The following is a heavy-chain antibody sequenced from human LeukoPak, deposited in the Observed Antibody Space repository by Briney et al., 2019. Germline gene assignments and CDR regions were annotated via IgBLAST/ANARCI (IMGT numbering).Heavy chain of an antibody. CDR1: GGSISSGDYQ. D-gene: IGHD1-26*01. Sequence: SETLSLTCNVSGGSISSGDYQWSWVRQPPGKGLEWIGYIYHRGNPYYNPSLKSRVSISLDRSKNYFSLKVTSVTAPDTAIYYCARDRIVGAGVAFDIWGQGTMVTVSS. J-gene: IGHJ3*02. CDR3: ARDRIVGAGVAFDI. CDR2: IYHRGNP. V-gene: IGHV4-30-2*01.